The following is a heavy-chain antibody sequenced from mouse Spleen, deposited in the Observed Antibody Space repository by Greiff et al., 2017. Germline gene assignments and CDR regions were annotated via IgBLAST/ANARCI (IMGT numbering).Heavy chain of an antibody. CDR2: IWSDGST. CDR3: ARHGYGSSYVYAMDY. Sequence: QVQLQQSGPGLVAPSQSLSITCTVSGFSLTSYGVHWVRQPPGKGLEWLVVIWSDGSTTYNSALKSRLSISKDNSKSQVFLKMNSLQTDDTAMYYCARHGYGSSYVYAMDYWGQGTSVTVSS. V-gene: IGHV2-6-1*01. J-gene: IGHJ4*01. CDR1: GFSLTSYG. D-gene: IGHD1-1*01.